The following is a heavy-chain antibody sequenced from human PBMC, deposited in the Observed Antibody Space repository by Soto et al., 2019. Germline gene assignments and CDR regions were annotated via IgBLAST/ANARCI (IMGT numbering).Heavy chain of an antibody. V-gene: IGHV3-30-3*01. CDR1: GFTFSSYA. CDR2: ISYDGSNK. J-gene: IGHJ4*02. D-gene: IGHD3-10*01. CDR3: ARARTDYYGSGSYYLDY. Sequence: GGSLRLSCAASGFTFSSYAMHWVRQAPGKGLEWVAVISYDGSNKYYADSVKGRFTISRDNSKNTLYLQMNSLRAEDTAVYYCARARTDYYGSGSYYLDYWGQGTLVTVSS.